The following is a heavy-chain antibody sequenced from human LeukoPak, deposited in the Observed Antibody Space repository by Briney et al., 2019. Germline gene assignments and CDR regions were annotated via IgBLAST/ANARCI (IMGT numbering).Heavy chain of an antibody. J-gene: IGHJ4*02. CDR2: ISSSSSTI. V-gene: IGHV3-48*01. Sequence: GGSLRLSCAASGFTFSSYSMNWVRQAPGKGLEWVSYISSSSSTIYYADSVKGRFTISGDNAKNSLYLQMNSLRAEDTAVYYCARVVGARWYAFDYWGQGTLVTVSS. CDR3: ARVVGARWYAFDY. CDR1: GFTFSSYS. D-gene: IGHD1-26*01.